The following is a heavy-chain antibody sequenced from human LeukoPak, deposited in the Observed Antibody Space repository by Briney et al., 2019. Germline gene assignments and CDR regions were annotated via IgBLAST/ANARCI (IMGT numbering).Heavy chain of an antibody. J-gene: IGHJ5*02. V-gene: IGHV4-61*02. Sequence: SETLSLTCTVSDDSISSGLYYWSWIRQPAGRRLEWIGRIHARGNTNYNPSLNSRVIISVDSSRRQFSLKLSSVSAADTAVYYCARVEVEHYGSGSYTWFDLWGQGTLVAVSS. D-gene: IGHD3-10*01. CDR2: IHARGNT. CDR1: DDSISSGLYY. CDR3: ARVEVEHYGSGSYTWFDL.